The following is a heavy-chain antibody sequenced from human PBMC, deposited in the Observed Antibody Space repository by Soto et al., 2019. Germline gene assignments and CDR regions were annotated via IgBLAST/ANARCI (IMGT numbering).Heavy chain of an antibody. CDR2: ISAYNGNT. D-gene: IGHD3-9*01. CDR1: GYTFTSYG. CDR3: ARDRRTFDILTGYYSFDY. Sequence: QVQLVQSGAEVKKPGASVKVSCKASGYTFTSYGISWVRQAPGQGLEWMGWISAYNGNTNYAQKLQGRGTMTPDTFTRTAYMELRSLRSDDTAVYYCARDRRTFDILTGYYSFDYWGQGTLVTVSS. J-gene: IGHJ4*02. V-gene: IGHV1-18*01.